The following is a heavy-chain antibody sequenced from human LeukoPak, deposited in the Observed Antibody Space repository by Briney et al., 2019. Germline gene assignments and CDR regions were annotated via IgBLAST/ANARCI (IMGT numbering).Heavy chain of an antibody. CDR2: ISYDGSNK. D-gene: IGHD6-13*01. CDR1: GFTFSSYA. CDR3: ARDRAAAGYSYYFDY. Sequence: GRSLRLSCAASGFTFSSYAMHWVRQAPGKGLEWVAVISYDGSNKYYADSVKGRFTISRDNSKNTLYLQMNSPRAEDTAVYYCARDRAAAGYSYYFDYWGQGTLVTVSS. V-gene: IGHV3-30-3*01. J-gene: IGHJ4*02.